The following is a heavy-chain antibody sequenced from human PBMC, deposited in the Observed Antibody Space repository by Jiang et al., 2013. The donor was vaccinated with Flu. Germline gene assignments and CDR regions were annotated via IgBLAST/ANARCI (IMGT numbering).Heavy chain of an antibody. CDR3: ARDGAMATIVY. Sequence: SGAEVKKPGVSVKVSCKASGYTFTSYYMHWVRQAPGQGLEWMGIINPSGGSTSYAQKFQGRVTMTRDTSTSTVYMELSSLRSEDTAVYYCARDGAMATIVYWGQGTLVTVSS. D-gene: IGHD5-24*01. V-gene: IGHV1-46*01. CDR1: GYTFTSYY. J-gene: IGHJ4*02. CDR2: INPSGGST.